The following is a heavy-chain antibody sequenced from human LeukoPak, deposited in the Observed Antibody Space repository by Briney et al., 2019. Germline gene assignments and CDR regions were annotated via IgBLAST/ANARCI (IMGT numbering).Heavy chain of an antibody. CDR1: GGSFSDYN. J-gene: IGHJ4*02. V-gene: IGHV4-34*01. CDR3: ARGLDLEGLDS. Sequence: SETLSLTCAVSGGSFSDYNWSWLRQSPEKGLEWIGEINDSGTTHYNPSLKNRVTISVDTAKYQFSLRLKSLTAADTAVYFCARGLDLEGLDSRGQGTLVTVSS. D-gene: IGHD1-1*01. CDR2: INDSGTT.